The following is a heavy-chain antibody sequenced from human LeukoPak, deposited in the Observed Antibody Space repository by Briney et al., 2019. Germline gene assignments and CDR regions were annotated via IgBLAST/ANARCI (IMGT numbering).Heavy chain of an antibody. CDR3: ARGDHAGKMVVAYYFDY. CDR2: INAGNGNT. CDR1: GYTFTSYA. V-gene: IGHV1-3*03. D-gene: IGHD2-15*01. J-gene: IGHJ4*02. Sequence: GASVKVSCKASGYTFTSYAMHWVRQAPGQRLEWMGWINAGNGNTKYSQEFQGRVTITRDTSASTAYMELSSLRPEDMAVYYCARGDHAGKMVVAYYFDYWGQGTLVTVSS.